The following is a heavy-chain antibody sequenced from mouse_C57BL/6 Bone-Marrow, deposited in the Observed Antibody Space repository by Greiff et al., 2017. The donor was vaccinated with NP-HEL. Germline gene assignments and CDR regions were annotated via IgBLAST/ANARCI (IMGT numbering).Heavy chain of an antibody. CDR1: GYTFTSYW. Sequence: LQQPGASVKMSCKASGYTFTSYWITWVKQRPGQGLEWLGDIYPGSGSTNYNEKFKSKATLTVDTSSSTAYMQLSSLTSEDSAVYYCARCGEWLLPWYFDVWGTGTTVTVSS. V-gene: IGHV1-55*01. CDR3: ARCGEWLLPWYFDV. CDR2: IYPGSGST. D-gene: IGHD2-3*01. J-gene: IGHJ1*03.